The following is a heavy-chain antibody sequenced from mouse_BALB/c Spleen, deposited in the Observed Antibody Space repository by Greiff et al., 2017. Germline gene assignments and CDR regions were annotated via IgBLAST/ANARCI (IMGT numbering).Heavy chain of an antibody. Sequence: EVKLVESGPELVKPGASVKMSCKASGYTFTSYVMHWVKQKPGQGLEWIGYINPYNDGTKYNEKFKGKATLTSDKSSSTAYMELSSLTSEDSAVYYCARGGSSYFDYWGQGTTLTVSS. D-gene: IGHD1-1*01. V-gene: IGHV1-14*01. CDR1: GYTFTSYV. CDR2: INPYNDGT. CDR3: ARGGSSYFDY. J-gene: IGHJ2*01.